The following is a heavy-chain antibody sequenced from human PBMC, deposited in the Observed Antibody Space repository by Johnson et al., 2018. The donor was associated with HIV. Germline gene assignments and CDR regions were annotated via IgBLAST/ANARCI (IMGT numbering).Heavy chain of an antibody. Sequence: VQLVESGGGLVQPGGSLRPSCVASGFTFSSLAMGCVRQAPGKGLEWVPAISGGGDNTPYTDSVKGRVTISRYNSKNTLYPQTNILRAEDTAIYYCAKDYHTSSRDAFDIWGQGTMVTVSS. CDR1: GFTFSSLA. J-gene: IGHJ3*02. V-gene: IGHV3-23*04. CDR2: ISGGGDNT. CDR3: AKDYHTSSRDAFDI. D-gene: IGHD6-13*01.